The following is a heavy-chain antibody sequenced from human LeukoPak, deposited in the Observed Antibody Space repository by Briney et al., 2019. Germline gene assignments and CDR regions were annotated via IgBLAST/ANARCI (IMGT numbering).Heavy chain of an antibody. CDR3: TRNPGMDV. Sequence: GGSLRLSCAASGFTFDDYAMHWVRQAPGKGLVWVSRINGDGSSSTYADSVKGRFTISRDNAKNTLYLQMNSLRTEDTAVYYCTRNPGMDVWGQGTTVTVSS. CDR2: INGDGSSS. J-gene: IGHJ6*02. CDR1: GFTFDDYA. V-gene: IGHV3-74*01.